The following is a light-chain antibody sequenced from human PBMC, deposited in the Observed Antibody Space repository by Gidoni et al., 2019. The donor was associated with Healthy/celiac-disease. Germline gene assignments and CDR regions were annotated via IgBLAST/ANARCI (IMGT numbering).Light chain of an antibody. J-gene: IGKJ4*01. CDR1: QSISSY. Sequence: DIQMTQSPSSLSASVGDRVTITCRASQSISSYLNWYQQKPGKAPKLLISAASSLQSGVPSRFSGSGSGTDFTLTISSLQPEDFATYYCQQSYSTPLTFXGXTKVEIQ. CDR2: AAS. V-gene: IGKV1-39*01. CDR3: QQSYSTPLT.